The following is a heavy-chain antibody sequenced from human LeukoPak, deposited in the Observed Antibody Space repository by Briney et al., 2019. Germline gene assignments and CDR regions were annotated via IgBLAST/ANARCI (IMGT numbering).Heavy chain of an antibody. CDR2: IYYSGST. J-gene: IGHJ4*02. D-gene: IGHD5-24*01. CDR3: AREEGYNLFDY. CDR1: GGSISSHY. Sequence: PSKTLSLTCTVSGGSISSHYWSWIRQPPGKGLEWIGYIYYSGSTNYNPSLKSRVTISVDTSKNQFSLKLSSVTAADTAVYYCAREEGYNLFDYWGQGTLVTVSS. V-gene: IGHV4-59*11.